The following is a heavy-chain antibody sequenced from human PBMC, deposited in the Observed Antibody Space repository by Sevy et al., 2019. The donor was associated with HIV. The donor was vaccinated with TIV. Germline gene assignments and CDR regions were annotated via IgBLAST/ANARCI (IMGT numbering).Heavy chain of an antibody. D-gene: IGHD2-15*01. Sequence: GGSLRLSCAASGFTFSDYYMSWIRQAPGKGLEWVSYISSSSSYTNYADSVKGRFTISRDNAKNSLYLQMNSLRAEDTAVYYCVRDLDIVVVVAARGCAFDIWGQGTMVTVSS. J-gene: IGHJ3*02. CDR1: GFTFSDYY. CDR3: VRDLDIVVVVAARGCAFDI. V-gene: IGHV3-11*06. CDR2: ISSSSSYT.